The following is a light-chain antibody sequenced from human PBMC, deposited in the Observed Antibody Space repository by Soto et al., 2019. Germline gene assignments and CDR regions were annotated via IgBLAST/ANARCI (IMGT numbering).Light chain of an antibody. CDR3: QQYDTRCT. CDR1: QNVHGW. Sequence: EILLTQSPATLSASLGDRVTLTCRASQNVHGWFAWYQQKPGKAPKLLIYKASTLESGVPSRFSGRGFGTEFTLTISSLQNDDFATYYCQQYDTRCTFGQGTKVDIK. CDR2: KAS. V-gene: IGKV1-5*03. J-gene: IGKJ1*01.